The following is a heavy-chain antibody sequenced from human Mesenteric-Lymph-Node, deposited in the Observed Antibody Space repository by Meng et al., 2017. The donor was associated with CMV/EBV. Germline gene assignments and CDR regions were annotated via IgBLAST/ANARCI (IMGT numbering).Heavy chain of an antibody. D-gene: IGHD3-10*01. V-gene: IGHV4-39*07. Sequence: SETLSLTCTVSAVSISSTSYYWGWIRQPPGKGLEWIGTIYYSGSTYYNPSLKSRVTISVDTSRNQFSLKLSSVTAADTAVYYCARDLIYGSGIALPDDYGMDVWGQGTTVTVSS. J-gene: IGHJ6*02. CDR2: IYYSGST. CDR1: AVSISSTSYY. CDR3: ARDLIYGSGIALPDDYGMDV.